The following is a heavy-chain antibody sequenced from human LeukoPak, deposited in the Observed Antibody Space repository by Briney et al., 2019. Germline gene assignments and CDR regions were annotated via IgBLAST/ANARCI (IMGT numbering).Heavy chain of an antibody. Sequence: GGSLRLSCEASGLTFSTHWMHWVRQTPGKGLVWVSCISPDGSRTAYADSVKGRFTIVRENARDTLYLQLNSLGAEDTAVYYCARVSSLWSFDYWGQGTMVTVSS. CDR3: ARVSSLWSFDY. CDR1: GLTFSTHW. V-gene: IGHV3-74*01. CDR2: ISPDGSRT. J-gene: IGHJ4*01. D-gene: IGHD3-10*01.